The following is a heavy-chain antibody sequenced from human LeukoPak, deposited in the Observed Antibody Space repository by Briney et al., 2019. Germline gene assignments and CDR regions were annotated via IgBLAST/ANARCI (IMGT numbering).Heavy chain of an antibody. D-gene: IGHD4-17*01. Sequence: SETLSLTCTVSGGSVSSGSYYWSWIGQPPGKGLEWIGYIYYSGSTNYNPSLKSRVTISVDTSKNQFSLKLSSVTAADTAVYYCATGITVTTGGFDPWGQGTLVTVSS. V-gene: IGHV4-61*01. J-gene: IGHJ5*02. CDR3: ATGITVTTGGFDP. CDR2: IYYSGST. CDR1: GGSVSSGSYY.